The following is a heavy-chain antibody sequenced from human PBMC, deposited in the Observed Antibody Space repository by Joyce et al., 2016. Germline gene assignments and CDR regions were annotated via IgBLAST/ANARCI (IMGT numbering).Heavy chain of an antibody. CDR2: IDPLDSDT. Sequence: EVQLVQSGAEVKKPGESLRISCKGSGYSFTSYWINWVRQRPGKGLEWMGRIDPLDSDTNYSPSFQDHVTISADKSISTAYLQWGSLKASDTGIYYCVRHAEYWGQGTLVTVSS. CDR3: VRHAEY. CDR1: GYSFTSYW. V-gene: IGHV5-10-1*03. J-gene: IGHJ4*02.